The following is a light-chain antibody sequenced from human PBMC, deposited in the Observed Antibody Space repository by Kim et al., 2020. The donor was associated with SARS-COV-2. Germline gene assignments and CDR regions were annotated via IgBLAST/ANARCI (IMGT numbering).Light chain of an antibody. CDR3: GTWDSSLSAVV. CDR2: DNT. CDR1: PPTLVKNY. Sequence: VPIPCSRTPPTLVKNYLSCYQHLPGTAPKLLIYDNTKRPSGIPDRFTGSKSGTSATLGITGLQTGDEADYYCGTWDSSLSAVVFGGGTQLTVL. V-gene: IGLV1-51*01. J-gene: IGLJ2*01.